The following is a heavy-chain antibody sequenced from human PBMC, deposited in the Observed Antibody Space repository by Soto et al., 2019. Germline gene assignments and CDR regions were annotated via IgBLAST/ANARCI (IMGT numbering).Heavy chain of an antibody. CDR3: ARATGFRAAAGIDP. J-gene: IGHJ5*02. CDR1: GGSISSYY. Sequence: SETLSLTCTVSGGSISSYYWSWIRQPPGKGLEWIGYIYYSGSTNYNPSIKSRVTISVDTSKNQFSLKLSSVTAADTAVYYCARATGFRAAAGIDPWGQGTLVTVSS. D-gene: IGHD6-13*01. CDR2: IYYSGST. V-gene: IGHV4-59*08.